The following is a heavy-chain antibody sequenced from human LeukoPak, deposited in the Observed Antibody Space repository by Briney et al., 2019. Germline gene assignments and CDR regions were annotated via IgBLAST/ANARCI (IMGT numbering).Heavy chain of an antibody. CDR1: GGSIGTGDFY. D-gene: IGHD3-3*01. CDR3: ARWGSYDFWSGYYDY. V-gene: IGHV4-61*02. CDR2: IYTSGST. Sequence: PSETLSLTCIVSGGSIGTGDFYWSWVRQPAGKELEWIGRIYTSGSTDYNPSLKSRVTISVDRSKNQFSLKLSSVTAADTAVYYCARWGSYDFWSGYYDYWGQGTLVTVSS. J-gene: IGHJ4*02.